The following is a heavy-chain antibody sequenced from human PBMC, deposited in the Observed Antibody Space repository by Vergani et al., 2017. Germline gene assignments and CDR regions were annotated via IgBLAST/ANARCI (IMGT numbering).Heavy chain of an antibody. CDR3: ARVYCRGMXCAGTDYFYHIDV. CDR2: LYPGNSET. J-gene: IGHJ6*03. CDR1: GYSFSRNW. D-gene: IGHD3/OR15-3a*01. V-gene: IGHV5-51*03. Sequence: EVQLEQSGAAVKKPGESLEISCKGSGYSFSRNWIAWVRERPGQGLEWMGMLYPGNSETRNNPSFRGQVTMSVDKSISTAYLQWSSLKASDSAMYYCARVYCRGMXCAGTDYFYHIDVWGKGTTVTVS.